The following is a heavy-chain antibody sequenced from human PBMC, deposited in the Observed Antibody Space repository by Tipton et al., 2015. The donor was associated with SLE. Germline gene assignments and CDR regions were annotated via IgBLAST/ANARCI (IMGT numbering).Heavy chain of an antibody. Sequence: TLSLTCAVYGGSFSGYYWSWIRQPPGKGLEWIGEINHSGSTNYNPSLKSRVTISVDTSKNQFSLKLSSVTAADTAVYYCARMPVSPGSSWRGRYYYYYGMDVWGQGTTVTVSS. CDR2: INHSGST. V-gene: IGHV4-34*01. CDR1: GGSFSGYY. J-gene: IGHJ6*02. D-gene: IGHD6-13*01. CDR3: ARMPVSPGSSWRGRYYYYYGMDV.